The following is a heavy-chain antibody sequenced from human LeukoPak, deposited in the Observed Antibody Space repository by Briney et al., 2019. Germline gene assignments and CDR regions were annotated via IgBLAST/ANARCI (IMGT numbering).Heavy chain of an antibody. J-gene: IGHJ4*02. CDR3: AKDDDSALPCDY. Sequence: GSLXLSCAASGFTFSSYAMSWVRQAPGKGLERVSAISGSGGSTYYADSVKGRFTISRENSKNTLYLQMNSLRAEDTAVYYCAKDDDSALPCDYWGQGTLVTVSS. V-gene: IGHV3-23*01. CDR2: ISGSGGST. D-gene: IGHD1-1*01. CDR1: GFTFSSYA.